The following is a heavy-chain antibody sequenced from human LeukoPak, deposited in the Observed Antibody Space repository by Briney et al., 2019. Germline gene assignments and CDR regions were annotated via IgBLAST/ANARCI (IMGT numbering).Heavy chain of an antibody. J-gene: IGHJ4*02. CDR3: AKGSYYDSSGSFYFDY. CDR2: ISGSGDNT. V-gene: IGHV3-23*01. D-gene: IGHD3-22*01. CDR1: AFTFSSYA. Sequence: GGSLRLSCAASAFTFSSYAMSWVRQAPGKGLEWGTGISGSGDNTFYADSVKGRFTISRDNSKNPLYVQVNSLGTEDTAAYYCAKGSYYDSSGSFYFDYWGQGTLVTVSS.